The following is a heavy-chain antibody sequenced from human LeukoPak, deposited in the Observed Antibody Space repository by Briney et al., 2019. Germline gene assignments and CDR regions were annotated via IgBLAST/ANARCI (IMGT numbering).Heavy chain of an antibody. CDR1: EYTFTGYY. CDR2: INPNSGGT. V-gene: IGHV1-2*02. D-gene: IGHD2-2*01. CDR3: AREYCSSTSCSNWFDP. J-gene: IGHJ5*02. Sequence: GASLNVSCKASEYTFTGYYIHWVRQAPGQGLEWMGWINPNSGGTNYAQKFQGRVTMTRDTSISTAYMELSRLRSDDTAVYYCAREYCSSTSCSNWFDPWGQGTLVTVS.